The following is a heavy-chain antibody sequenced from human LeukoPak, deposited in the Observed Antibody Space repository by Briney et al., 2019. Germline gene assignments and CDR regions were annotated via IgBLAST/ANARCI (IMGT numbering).Heavy chain of an antibody. CDR3: ARARKTYYYDSSGFHVDF. Sequence: SQTLSLTCAVSGGSICSGDYYWSWIRQHPGKGLEWIGYIYYSGSTYYNPSLKSRVTISVDTSKNQFSLKLSSVTAADTAVYYCARARKTYYYDSSGFHVDFWGQGTLVTVSS. D-gene: IGHD3-22*01. J-gene: IGHJ4*02. V-gene: IGHV4-31*11. CDR1: GGSICSGDYY. CDR2: IYYSGST.